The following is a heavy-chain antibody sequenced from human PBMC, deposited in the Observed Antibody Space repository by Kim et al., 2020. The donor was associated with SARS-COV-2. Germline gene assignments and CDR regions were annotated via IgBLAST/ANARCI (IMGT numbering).Heavy chain of an antibody. CDR3: ARAINLNV. CDR1: GFTFSSFW. V-gene: IGHV3-7*03. D-gene: IGHD2-21*01. Sequence: GGSLRLSCAASGFTFSSFWMNWVRQAPGKGLEWVANIKQDGSEKNYVDSVKGRFSISRDNAKNSLYLQMSSLRAEDTAVYYCARAINLNVWGQGTTVTVSS. CDR2: IKQDGSEK. J-gene: IGHJ6*02.